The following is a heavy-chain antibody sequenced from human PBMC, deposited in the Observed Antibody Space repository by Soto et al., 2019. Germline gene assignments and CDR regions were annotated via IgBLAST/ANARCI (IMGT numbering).Heavy chain of an antibody. CDR1: GGSISSYY. CDR2: IYYSVST. V-gene: IGHV4-59*08. Sequence: SETLSLTCTVSGGSISSYYWSWIRQPPGKGLECIGYIYYSVSTNYNPSLKSRVTISVDTSKNQFSLKLSSVTAADTAVYYCASMGSLGYFDYWGQGTLVTVS. J-gene: IGHJ4*02. D-gene: IGHD3-10*01. CDR3: ASMGSLGYFDY.